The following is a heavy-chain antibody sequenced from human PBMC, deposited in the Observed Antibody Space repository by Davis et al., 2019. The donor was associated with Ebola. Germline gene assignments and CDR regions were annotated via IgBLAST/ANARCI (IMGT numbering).Heavy chain of an antibody. CDR2: INHSGST. CDR3: ATESLDTAIYYYYGMDV. J-gene: IGHJ6*02. V-gene: IGHV4-34*01. CDR1: GGSFSGYY. Sequence: GSLRLSCAVYGGSFSGYYWSWIRQPPGKGLEWIGEINHSGSTNYNPSLKSRVTISVDTSKNQFPLKLSSVTAADTAVYYCATESLDTAIYYYYGMDVWGQGILVTVSS. D-gene: IGHD5-18*01.